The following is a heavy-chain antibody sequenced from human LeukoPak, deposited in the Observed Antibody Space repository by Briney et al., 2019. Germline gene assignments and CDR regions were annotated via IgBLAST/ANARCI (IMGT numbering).Heavy chain of an antibody. CDR2: IYHSGST. CDR3: ARGSSGSIVFLFQH. Sequence: SETLSLTCTVSGYSISSGYYWGWIRQPPGKGLEWIGSIYHSGSTYYNPSLKSRVTISVDTSKNQFSLQLNSVTPEDTAIYYCARGSSGSIVFLFQHWGQGILVTVSS. D-gene: IGHD6-19*01. J-gene: IGHJ1*01. V-gene: IGHV4-38-2*02. CDR1: GYSISSGYY.